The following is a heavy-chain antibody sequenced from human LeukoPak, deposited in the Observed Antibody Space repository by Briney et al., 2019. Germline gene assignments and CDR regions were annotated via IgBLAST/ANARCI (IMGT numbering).Heavy chain of an antibody. V-gene: IGHV1-18*01. J-gene: IGHJ4*02. Sequence: ASVKVSCKASGYTFTKYDFSWVRQAPGQGLEWIGWISAYNGNTNYAQKLQGRVTMTTDTSTSTAYMELRSLRSDDTAVYYCAREGGYCTNGVCIGLDYWGQGTLVTVSS. CDR2: ISAYNGNT. CDR3: AREGGYCTNGVCIGLDY. CDR1: GYTFTKYD. D-gene: IGHD2-8*01.